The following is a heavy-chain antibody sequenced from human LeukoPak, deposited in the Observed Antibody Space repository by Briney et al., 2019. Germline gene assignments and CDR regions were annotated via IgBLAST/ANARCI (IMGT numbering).Heavy chain of an antibody. Sequence: ASVKVSCKASGYAFTDYYMHWVRQPPGQGIEWMGWINPNSGDTNYPQKFQGRVTMTRETSNSTAYMELSSMRSDDTAMYYCARSRYCSSTSCSDFHDWRQGTLVTVS. CDR3: ARSRYCSSTSCSDFHD. D-gene: IGHD2-2*01. V-gene: IGHV1-2*02. J-gene: IGHJ4*02. CDR1: GYAFTDYY. CDR2: INPNSGDT.